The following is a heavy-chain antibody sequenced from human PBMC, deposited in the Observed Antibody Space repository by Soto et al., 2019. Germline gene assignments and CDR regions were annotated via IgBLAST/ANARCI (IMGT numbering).Heavy chain of an antibody. CDR3: AKPRPKYYYDSSGYFDY. V-gene: IGHV3-30*18. CDR2: ISYDGSNK. D-gene: IGHD3-22*01. J-gene: IGHJ4*02. Sequence: GGSLRLSCAASGFTFSSYGMHWVRQAPGKGLEWVAVISYDGSNKYYADSVKGRFTISRDNSKNTLYLQMNSLRAEDTAVYYYAKPRPKYYYDSSGYFDYWGQGTLVTVSS. CDR1: GFTFSSYG.